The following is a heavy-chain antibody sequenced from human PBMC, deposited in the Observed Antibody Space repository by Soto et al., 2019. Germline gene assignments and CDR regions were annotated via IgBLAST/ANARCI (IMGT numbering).Heavy chain of an antibody. Sequence: SETLSLTCTVSGGSISSYYLSWIRQPSGKGLEWIVRIYTIGSTNYNPSLKSRVTMSVDTSKNQFSLKLSSVTDADTAVYYRARDSRGVPAAIYYWGQGTLVTVSS. D-gene: IGHD2-2*02. J-gene: IGHJ4*02. CDR1: GGSISSYY. CDR3: ARDSRGVPAAIYY. V-gene: IGHV4-4*07. CDR2: IYTIGST.